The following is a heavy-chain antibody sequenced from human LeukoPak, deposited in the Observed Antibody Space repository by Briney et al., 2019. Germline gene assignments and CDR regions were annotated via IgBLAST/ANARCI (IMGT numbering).Heavy chain of an antibody. CDR2: IKQDGSEK. CDR1: GFTFSSYW. Sequence: GGSLRLSCAASGFTFSSYWMSWVRQAPGKGLEWVANIKQDGSEKYYVDSVKGRFTISRDNAKNSLYLQMNSLRAEDTAVYYCARIYYVGSSGYLSNYYGMDVWGRGTTVTVSS. D-gene: IGHD3-22*01. V-gene: IGHV3-7*01. CDR3: ARIYYVGSSGYLSNYYGMDV. J-gene: IGHJ6*02.